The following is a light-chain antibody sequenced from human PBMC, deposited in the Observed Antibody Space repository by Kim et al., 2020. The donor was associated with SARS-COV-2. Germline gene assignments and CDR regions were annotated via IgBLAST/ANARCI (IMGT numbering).Light chain of an antibody. CDR3: QQYNSYPWT. V-gene: IGKV1-5*03. J-gene: IGKJ1*01. CDR2: KAS. CDR1: QSISSW. Sequence: ASVGDRVTITCRASQSISSWLAWYQQKPGKAPKVLIHKASSLESGVSSSFSGSGSGTEFTLTISSLQPDDFATYYCQQYNSYPWTFGQGTKVGIK.